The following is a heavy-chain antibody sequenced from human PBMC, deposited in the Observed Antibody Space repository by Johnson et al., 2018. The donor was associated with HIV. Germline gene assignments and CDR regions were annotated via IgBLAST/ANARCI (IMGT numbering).Heavy chain of an antibody. J-gene: IGHJ3*02. D-gene: IGHD3-16*01. V-gene: IGHV3-20*04. Sequence: VQLLESGGGVVQPGRSLRLSCAASGFTFDDYGMSWVRQAPGKGLEWVSGINWNGGSTGYADSVKGRFTISRDNSKNTLYLQMNSLRAEDTAVYYCAKRLTYANSLDAFDIWGQGTMVTVSS. CDR3: AKRLTYANSLDAFDI. CDR2: INWNGGST. CDR1: GFTFDDYG.